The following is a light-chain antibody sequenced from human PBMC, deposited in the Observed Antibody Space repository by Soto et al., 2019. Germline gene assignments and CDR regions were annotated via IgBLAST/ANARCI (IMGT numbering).Light chain of an antibody. Sequence: EIVMTQSPATLSVVPGERATLSCRASQGVTTNFAWYQQKSGQSPRLLIYDVSIRATGVPARFSGTGSETDFTLTISGLQSEDSAIYFCQQYNNWPFSFGQGTRLEIK. CDR3: QQYNNWPFS. CDR1: QGVTTN. J-gene: IGKJ5*01. CDR2: DVS. V-gene: IGKV3-15*01.